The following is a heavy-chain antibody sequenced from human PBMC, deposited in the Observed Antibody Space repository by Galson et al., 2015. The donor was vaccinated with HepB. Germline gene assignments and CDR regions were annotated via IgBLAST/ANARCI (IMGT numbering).Heavy chain of an antibody. D-gene: IGHD1-7*01. J-gene: IGHJ6*02. Sequence: SLRLSCAASGFTFSSYAMHWVRQAPGKGLEWVAVISYDGSNKYYADSVKGRFTISRDNSKNTLYLQMNSLRAEDTAVYYCARETSGRVRITGTRVGGMDVWGQGTTVTVSS. CDR1: GFTFSSYA. V-gene: IGHV3-30-3*01. CDR3: ARETSGRVRITGTRVGGMDV. CDR2: ISYDGSNK.